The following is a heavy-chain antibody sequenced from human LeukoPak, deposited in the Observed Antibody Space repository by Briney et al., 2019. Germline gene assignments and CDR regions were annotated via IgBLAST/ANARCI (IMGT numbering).Heavy chain of an antibody. Sequence: GGSLRLSCAASGFTFSSYWMTWVRQAPGKGLEWVANIKEDGSEKNYVDSVKGRLTISRDNAKNSLYLQMNSLRAEDTAVYYCASRAWMDYWGQGTLVTVSS. D-gene: IGHD1-1*01. V-gene: IGHV3-7*01. CDR1: GFTFSSYW. CDR2: IKEDGSEK. J-gene: IGHJ4*02. CDR3: ASRAWMDY.